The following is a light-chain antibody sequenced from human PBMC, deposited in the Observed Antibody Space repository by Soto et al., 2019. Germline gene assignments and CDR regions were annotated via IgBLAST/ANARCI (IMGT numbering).Light chain of an antibody. CDR3: SSYTSSSTPYV. Sequence: QSALTQSASVSGSPGQSITISCTGTSSDVGGYNYVSWYQQHPGKAPKLMIYEVSNRPSGVSHRFSGSKSGNTASLTISGLQADDEAEYSCSSYTSSSTPYVFGTGTKLTVL. CDR2: EVS. V-gene: IGLV2-14*01. J-gene: IGLJ1*01. CDR1: SSDVGGYNY.